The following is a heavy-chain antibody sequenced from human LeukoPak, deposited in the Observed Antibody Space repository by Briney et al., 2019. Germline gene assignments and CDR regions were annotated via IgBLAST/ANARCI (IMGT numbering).Heavy chain of an antibody. CDR3: TTAGYSYAHSYYFDY. V-gene: IGHV3-15*01. CDR2: INSKTDGGTT. J-gene: IGHJ4*02. D-gene: IGHD5-18*01. Sequence: GGSLRLSCAASGFTFTNAWMSWVRQAPGKGLEWVGCINSKTDGGTTDYAAPVKGRFTISRDDSKTTLYLQMNSLKTDHTAVYYCTTAGYSYAHSYYFDYWGQGTLVTVSS. CDR1: GFTFTNAW.